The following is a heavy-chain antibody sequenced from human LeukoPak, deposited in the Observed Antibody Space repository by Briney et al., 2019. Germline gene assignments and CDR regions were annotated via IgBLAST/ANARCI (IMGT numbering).Heavy chain of an antibody. CDR2: IRYDGSNK. V-gene: IGHV3-30*02. D-gene: IGHD2-15*01. CDR1: GFTFRSYG. Sequence: PGGSLRLSCAASGFTFRSYGMHWVRQAPGKGLEWVAFIRYDGSNKYYADSVKGRFTISRDNSKNTLYLQMNSLRAEDTAVYYCAKGERTVVVVVAAIDYWGQGTLVTVSS. J-gene: IGHJ4*02. CDR3: AKGERTVVVVVAAIDY.